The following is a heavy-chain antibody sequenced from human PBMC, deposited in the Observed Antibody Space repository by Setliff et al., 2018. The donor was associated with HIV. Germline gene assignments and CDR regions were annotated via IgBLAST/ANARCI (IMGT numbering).Heavy chain of an antibody. D-gene: IGHD3-10*01. V-gene: IGHV4-34*01. J-gene: IGHJ4*02. CDR2: INHSGST. CDR1: GGSFSGYY. CDR3: ARSRVRGVIIKGY. Sequence: SETLSLTCAVYGGSFSGYYWSWIRQPPGKGLEWIGEINHSGSTNYNPSIKSRLTISVDTSKNQFSLKLSSVTAAETAIYYCARSRVRGVIIKGYWGQGTPVTVSS.